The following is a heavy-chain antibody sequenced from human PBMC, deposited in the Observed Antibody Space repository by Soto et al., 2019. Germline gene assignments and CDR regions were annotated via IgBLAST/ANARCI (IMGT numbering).Heavy chain of an antibody. J-gene: IGHJ5*02. CDR1: GGSISSGGYY. V-gene: IGHV4-31*03. Sequence: QVQLQESGPGRVKPSQTLSLTCTVSGGSISSGGYYWSWIRQHPGKGLEWIGYIYYSGSTYYNPSLKTRGTIAVDTSKNQLSLKLSSVTAAETAVYYCARDRVRGEIGFDPWGQGTLVTVSS. CDR2: IYYSGST. CDR3: ARDRVRGEIGFDP. D-gene: IGHD3-10*01.